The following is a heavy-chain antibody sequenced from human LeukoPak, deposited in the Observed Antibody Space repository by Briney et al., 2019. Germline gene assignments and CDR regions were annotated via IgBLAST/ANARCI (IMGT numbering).Heavy chain of an antibody. D-gene: IGHD7-27*01. J-gene: IGHJ4*02. V-gene: IGHV1-2*02. Sequence: ASVTLSCTASGYTFTGYYMHWVRQAPGQGLEWMGWINHNSGGTNYAQKFQGRVTMTRDTSISTAYMELSRLRSDDTAVYYCARDHLGYFDYWGQGTLVTVSS. CDR2: INHNSGGT. CDR1: GYTFTGYY. CDR3: ARDHLGYFDY.